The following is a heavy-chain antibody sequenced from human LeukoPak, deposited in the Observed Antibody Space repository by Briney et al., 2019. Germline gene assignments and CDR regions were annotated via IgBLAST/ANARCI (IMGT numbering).Heavy chain of an antibody. D-gene: IGHD3/OR15-3a*01. V-gene: IGHV4-30-2*01. CDR1: GGSISSGGYS. Sequence: PSETLSLTCAVSGGSISSGGYSWSWIRQPPGRGLEWIGYIYHSGSTYYNPSLKSRVTISVDRSKNQFSLKLSSVTAADTAVYYCARAGATWTNAFDIWGQGTMVTVSS. CDR3: ARAGATWTNAFDI. CDR2: IYHSGST. J-gene: IGHJ3*02.